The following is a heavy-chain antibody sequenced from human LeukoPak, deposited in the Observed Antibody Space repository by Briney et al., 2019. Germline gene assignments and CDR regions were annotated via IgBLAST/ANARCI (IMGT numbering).Heavy chain of an antibody. CDR2: INPNSGGT. CDR3: ARDGCSGGSCYSFDY. Sequence: ASVKVSCKASGYTFTGYYMHWVRQAPGQGLEWMGRINPNSGGTNYAQKFQGRVTMTRDTSISTACMELSRLRSDDTAVYYCARDGCSGGSCYSFDYWGQGTLVTVSS. V-gene: IGHV1-2*06. CDR1: GYTFTGYY. D-gene: IGHD2-15*01. J-gene: IGHJ4*02.